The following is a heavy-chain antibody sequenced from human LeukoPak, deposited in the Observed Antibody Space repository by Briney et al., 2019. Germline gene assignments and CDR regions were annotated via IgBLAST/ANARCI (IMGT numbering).Heavy chain of an antibody. D-gene: IGHD3-3*01. CDR1: GYSISIGYY. V-gene: IGHV4-38-2*02. CDR3: AREPRTIFGVVMGYFDY. CDR2: IYHSGST. Sequence: SETLSLTCTVSGYSISIGYYWGWIRQPPGKGLEWIGSIYHSGSTYYNPSLKSRVTISVDTSKNQFSLKLSSVTAADTAVYYCAREPRTIFGVVMGYFDYWGQGTLVTVSS. J-gene: IGHJ4*02.